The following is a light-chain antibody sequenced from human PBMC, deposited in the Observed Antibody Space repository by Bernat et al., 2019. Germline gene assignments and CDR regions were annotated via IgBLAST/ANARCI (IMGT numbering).Light chain of an antibody. J-gene: IGLJ3*02. Sequence: QSVLTQPPSASGTPGPRVTISCSGSSSNIGSNTVNWYQQLPGTGPKLLIYSNNQRPSGVPDRFSGSKSGTSASLAISGLQSEDEADYYCAAWDDSLNGPVFGGGTKLTVL. CDR2: SNN. CDR3: AAWDDSLNGPV. CDR1: SSNIGSNT. V-gene: IGLV1-44*01.